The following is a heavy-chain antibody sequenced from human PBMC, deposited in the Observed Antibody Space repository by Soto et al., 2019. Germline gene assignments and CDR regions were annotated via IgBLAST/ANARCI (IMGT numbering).Heavy chain of an antibody. Sequence: GGSLRLSCAASGFTFSSYAMSWVRQAPGKGLEWVSAISGSGGSTYYADSVKGRFTISRDNSKNTLYLQMNSLRAEDTSVYYCVNCTVKGGYCSSTSCYDVYYYYYRDVWGKGTTVTVSS. CDR2: ISGSGGST. CDR3: VNCTVKGGYCSSTSCYDVYYYYYRDV. CDR1: GFTFSSYA. V-gene: IGHV3-23*01. J-gene: IGHJ6*03. D-gene: IGHD2-2*01.